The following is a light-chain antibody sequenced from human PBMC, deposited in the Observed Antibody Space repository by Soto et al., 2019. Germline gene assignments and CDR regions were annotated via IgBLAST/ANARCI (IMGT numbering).Light chain of an antibody. CDR3: YSYAGSGFV. CDR1: SSDVGGYNY. V-gene: IGLV2-11*01. CDR2: AVN. J-gene: IGLJ1*01. Sequence: QSALTQPRSVSGSPGQSVTISCTGTSSDVGGYNYVSWYQQHSGKAPKLMIYAVNQRPSGVPDRFSGSKSGNTASLTISGLLAEDEADYSCYSYAGSGFVFGTGTQLTVL.